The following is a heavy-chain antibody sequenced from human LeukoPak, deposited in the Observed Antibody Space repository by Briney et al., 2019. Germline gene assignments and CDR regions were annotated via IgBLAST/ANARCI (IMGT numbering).Heavy chain of an antibody. Sequence: GGSLRLSCAASGFTFSSYAMSWVRQAPGKGLEWVSGISGTGGTTYYADSVKGRFTISRDNSKNTLCLQMNSLRAEDTAVYYCAKGYYDYVWGSYFDYWGQGTLVTVSS. CDR2: ISGTGGTT. CDR1: GFTFSSYA. CDR3: AKGYYDYVWGSYFDY. J-gene: IGHJ4*02. D-gene: IGHD3-16*01. V-gene: IGHV3-23*01.